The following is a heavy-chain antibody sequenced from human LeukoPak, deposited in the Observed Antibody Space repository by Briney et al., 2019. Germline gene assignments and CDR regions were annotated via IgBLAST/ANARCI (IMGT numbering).Heavy chain of an antibody. CDR1: GYTFTGYY. V-gene: IGHV1-2*06. Sequence: ASVKVSCKASGYTFTGYYMHWVRQAPGQGLEWMGRINPNSGGTNYAQKFQGRVTMTRDTSISTAHMELSRLRSGDTAVYYCARDLDSSGNRFDPWGQGTLVTVSS. CDR3: ARDLDSSGNRFDP. J-gene: IGHJ5*02. D-gene: IGHD3-22*01. CDR2: INPNSGGT.